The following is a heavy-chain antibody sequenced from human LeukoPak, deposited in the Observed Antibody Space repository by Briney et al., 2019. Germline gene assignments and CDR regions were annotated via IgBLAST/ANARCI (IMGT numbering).Heavy chain of an antibody. CDR3: ARDAKYASWYPDWFDP. J-gene: IGHJ5*02. CDR1: GYTFTNYA. Sequence: ASVKVSCKASGYTFTNYAMNWVRQAPGQGLEWMGWINTNTGNPTYAQGFTGRFVFSLDTSVSTAYLQISSLKAEDTAVYYCARDAKYASWYPDWFDPWGQGTLVTVSS. CDR2: INTNTGNP. V-gene: IGHV7-4-1*02. D-gene: IGHD6-13*01.